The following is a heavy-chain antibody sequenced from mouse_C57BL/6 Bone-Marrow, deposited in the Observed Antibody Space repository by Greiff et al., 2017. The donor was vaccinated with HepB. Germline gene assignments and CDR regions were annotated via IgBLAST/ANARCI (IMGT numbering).Heavy chain of an antibody. V-gene: IGHV3-6*01. CDR3: ANDGYPFDY. D-gene: IGHD2-3*01. CDR2: ISYDGSN. CDR1: GYSITSGYY. J-gene: IGHJ2*01. Sequence: EVQRVESGPGLVKPSQSLSLTCSVTGYSITSGYYWNWIRQFPGNKLEWKGYISYDGSNNYNPSLKNRISITRDTSKNQFFLKLNSVTTEDTATYYCANDGYPFDYWGQGTTLTVSS.